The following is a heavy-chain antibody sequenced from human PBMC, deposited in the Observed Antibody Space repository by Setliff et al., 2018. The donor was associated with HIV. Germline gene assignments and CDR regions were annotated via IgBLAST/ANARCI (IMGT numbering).Heavy chain of an antibody. D-gene: IGHD2-21*02. V-gene: IGHV4-4*07. CDR1: GCSISNYY. CDR3: ARSSRVNCGGDCYLFDY. Sequence: LSLTCTASGCSISNYYWSWIRQPAGKGLEWVGRIQSSGRTNNNPSLKSRVTMSVDMSKNQFSLILPPVTAADTAVYYCARSSRVNCGGDCYLFDYWGQGTPVTVSS. J-gene: IGHJ4*02. CDR2: IQSSGRT.